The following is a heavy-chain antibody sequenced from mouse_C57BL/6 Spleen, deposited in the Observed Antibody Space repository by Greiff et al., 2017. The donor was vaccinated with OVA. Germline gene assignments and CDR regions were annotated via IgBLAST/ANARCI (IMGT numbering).Heavy chain of an antibody. J-gene: IGHJ3*01. CDR1: GFTFSDYG. CDR3: ARPLYFAY. V-gene: IGHV5-17*01. CDR2: ISSGSSTI. Sequence: EVQGVESGGGLVKPGGSLKLSCAASGFTFSDYGMHWVRQAPEKGLEWVAYISSGSSTIYYADTVKGRFTISIDNAKNTLFLQMTSLRSEDTAMYYCARPLYFAYWGQGTLVTVSA.